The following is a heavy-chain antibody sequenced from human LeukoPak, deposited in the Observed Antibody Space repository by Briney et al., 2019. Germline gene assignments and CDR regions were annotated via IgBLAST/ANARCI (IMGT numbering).Heavy chain of an antibody. D-gene: IGHD2-21*02. CDR2: INPYSGAT. CDR3: ARGDMATP. CDR1: GYTFTGYL. J-gene: IGHJ5*02. V-gene: IGHV1-2*02. Sequence: ASLKVSCKASGYTFTGYLMHWVRQAPGQGLEWMGWINPYSGATLYAQTFQGRVTITRDTSISTAYMELSRLSFDDTAVYYCARGDMATPWGQGAQVTVSS.